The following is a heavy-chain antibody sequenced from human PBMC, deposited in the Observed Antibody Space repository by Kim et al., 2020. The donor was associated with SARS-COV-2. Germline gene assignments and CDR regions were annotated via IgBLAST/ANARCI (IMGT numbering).Heavy chain of an antibody. D-gene: IGHD1-1*01. Sequence: GGSLRLSCSASGFTFSSYAMHWVRQAPGKGLEYVSGINYNGDSTDYADSVKGRFTISRDNSKNRVFLQLSSLRSEDTAVYYCVHANDGGSGGMDVWGQGTSVTVSS. V-gene: IGHV3-64D*09. J-gene: IGHJ6*02. CDR2: INYNGDST. CDR3: VHANDGGSGGMDV. CDR1: GFTFSSYA.